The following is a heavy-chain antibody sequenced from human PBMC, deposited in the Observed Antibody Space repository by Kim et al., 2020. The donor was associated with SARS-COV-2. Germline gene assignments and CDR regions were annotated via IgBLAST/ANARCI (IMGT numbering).Heavy chain of an antibody. J-gene: IGHJ4*02. CDR1: GFTFSNYW. D-gene: IGHD6-6*01. Sequence: GGSLRLSCAASGFTFSNYWMNWVRQTPGKGLEWVANIKQDGSEKYYVDSVKGRFTISRDNAKNSLYLQMNSLRAEDTAVYYCATGIAGRRDFDYWGQGTLVTVS. CDR3: ATGIAGRRDFDY. CDR2: IKQDGSEK. V-gene: IGHV3-7*03.